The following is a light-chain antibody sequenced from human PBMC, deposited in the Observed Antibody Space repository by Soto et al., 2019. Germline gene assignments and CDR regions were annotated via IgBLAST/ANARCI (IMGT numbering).Light chain of an antibody. CDR2: EVN. CDR1: SSDVGGYNY. J-gene: IGLJ3*02. Sequence: QSALTQPPSASGSPGQSVAISCTGTSSDVGGYNYVSWYQQHPGKAPKLMIYEVNKRPSGVPDRFSGSKSGNTASLTVSGLQAEDEADYYCTSYVGSSNVNWVFGGGTKVTVL. CDR3: TSYVGSSNVNWV. V-gene: IGLV2-8*01.